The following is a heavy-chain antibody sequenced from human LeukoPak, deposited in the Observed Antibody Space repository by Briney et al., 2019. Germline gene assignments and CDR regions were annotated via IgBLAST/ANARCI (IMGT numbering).Heavy chain of an antibody. CDR3: ARDRDYDILTGAYYYMDV. CDR2: IYTSGST. J-gene: IGHJ6*03. D-gene: IGHD3-9*01. Sequence: SETQSLTCTVSGGSISSGSYYWSWIRQPAGKGLEWIGRIYTSGSTNYNPSLKSRVTISVDTSKNQFSLKLSSVTAADTAVYYCARDRDYDILTGAYYYMDVWGKGTTVTISS. CDR1: GGSISSGSYY. V-gene: IGHV4-61*02.